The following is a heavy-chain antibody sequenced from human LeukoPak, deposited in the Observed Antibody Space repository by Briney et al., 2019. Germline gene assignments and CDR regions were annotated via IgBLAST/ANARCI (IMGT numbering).Heavy chain of an antibody. CDR1: GFSLGTSGMC. J-gene: IGHJ4*02. V-gene: IGHV2-70*11. Sequence: SGPTLVNPTQTLTLTCTFSGFSLGTSGMCVSWIRQPPGKALEWLARIDWDDDKYYSTSLKTRLTISKDTSKNQVVLTMTNMDPVDTATYYCARTYKPDYYDSSGYSDYWGQGTLVTVSS. CDR3: ARTYKPDYYDSSGYSDY. CDR2: IDWDDDK. D-gene: IGHD3-22*01.